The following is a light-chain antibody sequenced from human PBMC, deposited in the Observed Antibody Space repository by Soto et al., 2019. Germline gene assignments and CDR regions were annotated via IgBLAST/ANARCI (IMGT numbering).Light chain of an antibody. Sequence: QSALTQPASVSGSPGQSITISCTGTSSDVGGYNFVSWYQQHPGKAPKLMIYEVSNRPSGVSNRFSGSKSGNTASLTISWLQPDDDADYYCSSYTTSRTLVFGTGTKVT. CDR1: SSDVGGYNF. CDR2: EVS. CDR3: SSYTTSRTLV. V-gene: IGLV2-14*03. J-gene: IGLJ1*01.